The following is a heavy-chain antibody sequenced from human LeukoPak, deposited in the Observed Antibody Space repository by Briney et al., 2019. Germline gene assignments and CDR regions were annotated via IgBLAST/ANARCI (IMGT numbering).Heavy chain of an antibody. J-gene: IGHJ3*02. CDR1: GFTFSSYW. D-gene: IGHD3-22*01. CDR2: IKQDGSEK. CDR3: ARPGLYDSSGYYPQTPDAFDI. V-gene: IGHV3-7*03. Sequence: GGSLRLSCAASGFTFSSYWMSWVRQAPGKGLEWVANIKQDGSEKYFVDSVKGRFTISRDNAKKSMYLQMNSLRAEDTAVYYCARPGLYDSSGYYPQTPDAFDIWGQGTMVTVSS.